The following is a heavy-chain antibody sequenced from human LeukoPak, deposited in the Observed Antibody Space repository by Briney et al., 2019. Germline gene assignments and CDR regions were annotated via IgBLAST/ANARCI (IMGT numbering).Heavy chain of an antibody. J-gene: IGHJ4*02. CDR2: INTNTGNP. Sequence: GASVKVSCKASGYTFTNYAMNWVRQAPGQGLEWMGRINTNTGNPTYAQGFTGRFVFSLDTSVSTAYLQISNLKAEDTAVYFCAREKPEYSSSWYDYWGQGTLVTVSS. CDR3: AREKPEYSSSWYDY. D-gene: IGHD6-13*01. V-gene: IGHV7-4-1*02. CDR1: GYTFTNYA.